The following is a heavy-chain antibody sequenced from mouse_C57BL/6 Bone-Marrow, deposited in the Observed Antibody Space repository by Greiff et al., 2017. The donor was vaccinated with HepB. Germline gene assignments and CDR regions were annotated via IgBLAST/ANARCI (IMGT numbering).Heavy chain of an antibody. J-gene: IGHJ2*01. CDR1: GYTFTDYE. D-gene: IGHD1-1*01. V-gene: IGHV1-15*01. Sequence: QVQLQQSGAELVRPGASVTLSCKASGYTFTDYEMHWVKQTPVHGLEWIGAIDPETGGTAYNQKFKGKAILTADKSSSTAYMELRSLTSEDSAVYYCTRNLANYYGSSHFDYWGQGTTLTVSS. CDR3: TRNLANYYGSSHFDY. CDR2: IDPETGGT.